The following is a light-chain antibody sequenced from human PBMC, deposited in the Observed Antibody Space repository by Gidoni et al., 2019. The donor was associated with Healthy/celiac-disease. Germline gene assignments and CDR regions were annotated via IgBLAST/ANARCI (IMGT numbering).Light chain of an antibody. V-gene: IGLV1-40*01. CDR1: SSNIGAGYD. CDR3: QSYDSSLSGPWV. CDR2: GNS. J-gene: IGLJ3*02. Sequence: QSVLTQPPSVSGAPGQRVTISCTGSSSNIGAGYDVHWYQQLPGTAPKLLIYGNSNRPSGVPDRFSGSKSGTSASLATTGLQAEDEADYYCQSYDSSLSGPWVFGGGTKLTVL.